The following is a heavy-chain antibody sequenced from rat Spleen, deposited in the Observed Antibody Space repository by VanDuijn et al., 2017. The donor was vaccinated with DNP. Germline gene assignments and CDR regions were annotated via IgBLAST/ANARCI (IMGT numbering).Heavy chain of an antibody. D-gene: IGHD1-3*01. Sequence: QVQLQQSGAELAKPGSSVKISCKASGYTFTSYYIGWIKQTTGQGLEYIGYIHTGSGGPNYNERFRGKAILTVDKSATTAFMELSSLTPDDSAVYHCATQSYPVGFDYWGQGVMVTVSS. CDR2: IHTGSGGP. J-gene: IGHJ2*01. CDR3: ATQSYPVGFDY. V-gene: IGHV1-43*01. CDR1: GYTFTSYY.